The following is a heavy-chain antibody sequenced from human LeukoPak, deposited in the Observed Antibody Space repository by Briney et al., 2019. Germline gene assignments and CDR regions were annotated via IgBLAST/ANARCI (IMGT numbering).Heavy chain of an antibody. CDR3: ARNNYYGSGSYYVY. J-gene: IGHJ4*02. CDR1: GFTFSSYG. Sequence: GGSLRLSCAASGFTFSSYGMHWVRQAPGKGLERVAFIRYDGSNKYYADSVKGRFTISRDNSKNTLYLQMNSLRAEDTAVYYCARNNYYGSGSYYVYWGQGTLVTVSS. V-gene: IGHV3-30*02. D-gene: IGHD3-10*01. CDR2: IRYDGSNK.